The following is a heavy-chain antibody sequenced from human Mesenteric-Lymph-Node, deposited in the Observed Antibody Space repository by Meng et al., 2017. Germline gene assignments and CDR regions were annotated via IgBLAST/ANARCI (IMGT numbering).Heavy chain of an antibody. CDR1: GFMLSSYE. J-gene: IGHJ3*01. V-gene: IGHV3-48*03. Sequence: GESLKISCAASGFMLSSYEMNWVRQAPGKGPEWISYMRSSGITKFYADPVKGRFTMSRDRNSLYLQMNSLRVEDTAIDYCVREDFSTGGFDVWGRGSMVTVSS. CDR3: VREDFSTGGFDV. CDR2: MRSSGITK. D-gene: IGHD3/OR15-3a*01.